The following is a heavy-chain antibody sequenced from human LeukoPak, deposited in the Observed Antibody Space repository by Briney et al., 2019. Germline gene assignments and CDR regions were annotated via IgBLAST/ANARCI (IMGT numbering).Heavy chain of an antibody. J-gene: IGHJ6*02. CDR1: GFSFSTYR. V-gene: IGHV3-21*01. CDR3: ARDSQSSSWYRGYYYYYGMDV. D-gene: IGHD6-13*01. CDR2: ISSNGDSI. Sequence: GGSLRLSGAASGFSFSTYRMNWVRQAPGKGLEWVSSISSNGDSIYYADSLKGRFTMSRDNAKNSLYLQLSSLRVEDTAVYYCARDSQSSSWYRGYYYYYGMDVWGQGTTVTVSS.